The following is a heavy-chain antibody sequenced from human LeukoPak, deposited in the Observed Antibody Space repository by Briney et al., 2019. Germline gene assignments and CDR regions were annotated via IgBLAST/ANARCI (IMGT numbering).Heavy chain of an antibody. V-gene: IGHV3-11*04. J-gene: IGHJ3*02. CDR3: ARLDGDYGLFGAFDI. CDR1: GFTFSDYY. D-gene: IGHD4-17*01. Sequence: PGGSLRLSCAASGFTFSDYYMSWIRQAPGKGLECVSYISSSGNTTYHADSVKGRFTISRDNAKNSLYLQMSSLRAEDTAVYYCARLDGDYGLFGAFDIWGQGTMVTVSS. CDR2: ISSSGNTT.